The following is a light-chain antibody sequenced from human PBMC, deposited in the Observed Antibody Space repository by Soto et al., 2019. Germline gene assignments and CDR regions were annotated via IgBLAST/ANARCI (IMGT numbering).Light chain of an antibody. CDR2: NNN. Sequence: QPVLTQPPSASGTPGQRITISCSGSSSNIGSYSVNWYQQFPGTAPKLLIYNNNQRPSGVPDRFSGSKFGTSVSLAISGLQSEDEAEYYWAAWDDSLNGVVFGGGTKLTVL. CDR1: SSNIGSYS. CDR3: AAWDDSLNGVV. V-gene: IGLV1-44*01. J-gene: IGLJ2*01.